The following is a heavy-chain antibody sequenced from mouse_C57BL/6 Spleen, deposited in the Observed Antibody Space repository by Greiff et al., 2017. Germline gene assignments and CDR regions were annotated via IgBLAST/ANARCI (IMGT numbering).Heavy chain of an antibody. Sequence: EVKLVESGGDLVKPGGSLKLSCAASGFTFSRYGMSWVRPTPDTRLEWVATISSGGRYTSYPDIVKGLFTISSDNAKNTLFLQMSSRKSEDTAMYYCARQEGIVKSAMYYWGQGTSDTVSS. CDR3: ARQEGIVKSAMYY. CDR2: ISSGGRYT. CDR1: GFTFSRYG. J-gene: IGHJ4*01. D-gene: IGHD3-3*01. V-gene: IGHV5-6*01.